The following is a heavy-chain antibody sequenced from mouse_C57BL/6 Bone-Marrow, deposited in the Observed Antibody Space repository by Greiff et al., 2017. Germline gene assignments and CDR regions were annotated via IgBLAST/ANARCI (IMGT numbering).Heavy chain of an antibody. CDR3: ATVVDV. CDR1: GYSFTDHI. Sequence: VQPQQSGPELVKPGASVQIFCKASGYSFTDHIMNWVKQSNGKGLEWVGVINSYYGTTSYNQKFTGKATLTVDQSSSTAYMQLNSLTSEDSAVYYCATVVDVWGTGTTVTVSS. CDR2: INSYYGTT. J-gene: IGHJ1*03. V-gene: IGHV1-39*01. D-gene: IGHD1-1*01.